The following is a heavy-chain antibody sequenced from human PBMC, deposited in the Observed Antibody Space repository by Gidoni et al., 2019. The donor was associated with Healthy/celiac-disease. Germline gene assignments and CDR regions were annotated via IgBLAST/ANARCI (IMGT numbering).Heavy chain of an antibody. D-gene: IGHD1-7*01. Sequence: EVQLVESGGGLVKPGGSLRLSCAASGFTFSRYSLNCVRQAPGKGLEWVSSISSSSSYIYDADSVKGRFTISRDNAKNSLYLQMNSLRAEDTAVYYCARDIHNWNYLISYYYYYGMDVWGQGTTVTVSS. V-gene: IGHV3-21*01. CDR2: ISSSSSYI. CDR1: GFTFSRYS. J-gene: IGHJ6*02. CDR3: ARDIHNWNYLISYYYYYGMDV.